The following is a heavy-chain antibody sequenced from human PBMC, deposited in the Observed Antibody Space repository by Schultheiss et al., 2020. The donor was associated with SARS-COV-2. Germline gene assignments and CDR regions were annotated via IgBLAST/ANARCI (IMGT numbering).Heavy chain of an antibody. V-gene: IGHV3-15*01. D-gene: IGHD2-15*01. CDR1: GFTFSNAW. Sequence: GESLKISCAASGFTFSNAWMSWVRQAPGKGLEWVGRIKSKTDGGTTDYAAPVKGRFTISRDDSKNTLYLQMNSLKTEDTAVYYCTTIDVVVAATPDYWGQGTLVTVS. J-gene: IGHJ4*02. CDR3: TTIDVVVAATPDY. CDR2: IKSKTDGGTT.